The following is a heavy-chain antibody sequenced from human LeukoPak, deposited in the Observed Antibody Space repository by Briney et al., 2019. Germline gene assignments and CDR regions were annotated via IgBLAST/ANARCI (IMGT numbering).Heavy chain of an antibody. D-gene: IGHD6-13*01. CDR2: MNPNSGNT. V-gene: IGHV1-8*01. CDR1: GYTFTSYD. Sequence: GASVKVSCKASGYTFTSYDINWVRQATGQGLEWMGWMNPNSGNTGYAPKFQGRVTMTRNTSISTAYIELSSLRSEDTAVYYCARMYSSSWTQYAFDIWGQGTMVTVSS. J-gene: IGHJ3*02. CDR3: ARMYSSSWTQYAFDI.